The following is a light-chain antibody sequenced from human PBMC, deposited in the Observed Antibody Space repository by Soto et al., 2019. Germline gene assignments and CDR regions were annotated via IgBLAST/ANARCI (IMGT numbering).Light chain of an antibody. V-gene: IGLV1-47*01. Sequence: QSVLTQPPSASATPGQRVTISCSESDSNIGSKNVYWYQQLPGTAPKLLMYRNNQRPSGVPDRFSGSKSVTSASLAINGLRSEEAAYYYCASGDSSLVSTAFGGGTKLTVL. CDR3: ASGDSSLVSTA. J-gene: IGLJ2*01. CDR2: RNN. CDR1: DSNIGSKN.